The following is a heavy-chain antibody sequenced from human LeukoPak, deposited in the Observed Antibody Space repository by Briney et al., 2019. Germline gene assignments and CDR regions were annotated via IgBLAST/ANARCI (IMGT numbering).Heavy chain of an antibody. V-gene: IGHV4-4*07. CDR3: ARGEDDYGDYALDY. D-gene: IGHD4-17*01. CDR1: GGSISSYY. CDR2: IYTSGST. Sequence: PSETLSLTCTVSGGSISSYYWSWIRQPAGKGLEWIGRIYTSGSTNYNPSLKSRVTMSVDTSKSQFSLKLSSVTAADTAVYYCARGEDDYGDYALDYWGQGTLVTVSS. J-gene: IGHJ4*02.